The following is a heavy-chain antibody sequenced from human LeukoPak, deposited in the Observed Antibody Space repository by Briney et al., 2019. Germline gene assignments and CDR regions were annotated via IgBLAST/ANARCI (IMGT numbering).Heavy chain of an antibody. V-gene: IGHV1-2*04. CDR1: GYTFTGYY. CDR3: ARGSQYCSGGSCYSGFDY. D-gene: IGHD2-15*01. Sequence: ASVKVSCKASGYTFTGYYMHWVRQAPGQGLEWMGWINPNSGGTNYAQKFQGWVTMTRDTSISTAYMELSRLRSDDTAVYYCARGSQYCSGGSCYSGFDYWGQGTLVTVSS. CDR2: INPNSGGT. J-gene: IGHJ4*02.